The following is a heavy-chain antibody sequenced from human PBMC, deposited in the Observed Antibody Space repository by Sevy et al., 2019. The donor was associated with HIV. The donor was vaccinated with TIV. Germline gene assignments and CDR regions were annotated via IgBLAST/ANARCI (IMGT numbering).Heavy chain of an antibody. Sequence: GGSLRLSCAASGFTFSTYNMNWVRQPPGKGLEWVSSITSSSNYIYYADSLKGRFTISRDNAKNSLYLQMNSLRAEDTAVYYCAKGYCSGGSCPRDYYYYGMDVWGQGTTVTVSS. CDR1: GFTFSTYN. D-gene: IGHD2-15*01. CDR3: AKGYCSGGSCPRDYYYYGMDV. J-gene: IGHJ6*02. CDR2: ITSSSNYI. V-gene: IGHV3-21*01.